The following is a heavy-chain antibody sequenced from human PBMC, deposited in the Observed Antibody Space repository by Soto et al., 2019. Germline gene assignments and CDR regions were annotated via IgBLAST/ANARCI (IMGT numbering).Heavy chain of an antibody. D-gene: IGHD3-16*02. CDR1: GDTFSRSA. CDR2: IIPKFGTA. Sequence: QVQLVQSGAEVKEPGSSVKVSCKASGDTFSRSAITWVRQAPGQGLEWMGGIIPKFGTANYAQKLKGRVTISADEFTTTAYMELSSLRSEDTAVYYFAKSMIASGGVIGYYHNGMDVWGQGTTVTVAS. V-gene: IGHV1-69*01. CDR3: AKSMIASGGVIGYYHNGMDV. J-gene: IGHJ6*02.